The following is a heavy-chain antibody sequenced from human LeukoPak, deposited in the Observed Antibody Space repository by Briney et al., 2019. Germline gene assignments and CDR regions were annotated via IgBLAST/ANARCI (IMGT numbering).Heavy chain of an antibody. CDR3: ARDRYYYDSSGFNWFDP. D-gene: IGHD3-22*01. CDR2: IYTSGST. Sequence: SETLSLTCTVSGGSISSYYWSWIRQPAGKGLEWIGRIYTSGSTNYNPSLKSRVTMSVDKSKNQFSLKLSSVTAADTAVYYCARDRYYYDSSGFNWFDPWGQGTLFTVSS. J-gene: IGHJ5*02. V-gene: IGHV4-4*07. CDR1: GGSISSYY.